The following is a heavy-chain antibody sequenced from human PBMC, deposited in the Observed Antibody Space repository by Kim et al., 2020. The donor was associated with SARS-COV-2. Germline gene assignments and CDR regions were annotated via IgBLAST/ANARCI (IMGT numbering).Heavy chain of an antibody. J-gene: IGHJ6*02. CDR1: GYSFTSYG. D-gene: IGHD3-3*01. CDR3: AREEVLEVLGSNGMDV. V-gene: IGHV1-18*04. CDR2: ISAYNGNT. Sequence: ASVKVSCRASGYSFTSYGINWVRQAPGQGLEWMGWISAYNGNTNYAQRLQGRVSITTDKSTSTVYMEMRSLRPDDTAVYYCAREEVLEVLGSNGMDVWGQGTTVTVSS.